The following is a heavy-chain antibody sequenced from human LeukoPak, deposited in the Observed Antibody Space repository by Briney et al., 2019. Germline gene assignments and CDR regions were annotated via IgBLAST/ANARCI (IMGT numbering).Heavy chain of an antibody. J-gene: IGHJ4*02. Sequence: PSETLSLTCTVSGGSISSSTYYWGWLRQPPGTGLEWIGSIHYSRSTYYSPSLKSRVTISLDTSRNQFSLRLSSVTAADTAVYFCARHAYSGYAPRPLDYWGQGTLVTVSS. CDR3: ARHAYSGYAPRPLDY. CDR1: GGSISSSTYY. CDR2: IHYSRST. D-gene: IGHD6-25*01. V-gene: IGHV4-39*01.